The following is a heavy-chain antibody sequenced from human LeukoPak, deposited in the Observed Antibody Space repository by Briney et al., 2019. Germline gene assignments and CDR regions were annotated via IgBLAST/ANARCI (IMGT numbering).Heavy chain of an antibody. CDR2: IYYSGST. J-gene: IGHJ6*02. CDR1: GGSISSSSYY. D-gene: IGHD3-10*01. CDR3: ARVSEDYGSGSYRYGMDV. Sequence: HSETLSLTCTVSGGSISSSSYYWGWIRQPPGKGLEWIGSIYYSGSTNYNPSLKSRVTISVDTSKNQFSLKLSSVTAADTAVYYCARVSEDYGSGSYRYGMDVWGQGTTVTVSS. V-gene: IGHV4-39*07.